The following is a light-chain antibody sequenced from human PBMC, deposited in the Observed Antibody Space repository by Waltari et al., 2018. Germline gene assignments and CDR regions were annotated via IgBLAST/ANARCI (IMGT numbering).Light chain of an antibody. CDR2: YND. CDR1: NIGSKS. CDR3: QVWDSSSDHVV. Sequence: SYVLTQPPSVSVAPGKTASITCGGNNIGSKSVHWYQRKAGQAPELVIFYNDDRPSGIPERFSGSNSGNTGTLTISRVEAGDEADYYCQVWDSSSDHVVFGGGTKLTVL. J-gene: IGLJ2*01. V-gene: IGLV3-21*04.